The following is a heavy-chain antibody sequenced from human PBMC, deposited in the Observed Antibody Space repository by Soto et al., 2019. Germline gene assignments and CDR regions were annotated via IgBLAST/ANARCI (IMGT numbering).Heavy chain of an antibody. V-gene: IGHV4-59*01. CDR2: IYYSGST. Sequence: SETLSLTCTVSGGSISSYYWSWIRQPPGKGLEWIGYIYYSGSTNYNPSLKSRVTISVDTSKNQFSLKLSSVTAADTAVYYCAREVAATSGDWFDPWGQGTLVTVSS. CDR1: GGSISSYY. D-gene: IGHD2-15*01. J-gene: IGHJ5*02. CDR3: AREVAATSGDWFDP.